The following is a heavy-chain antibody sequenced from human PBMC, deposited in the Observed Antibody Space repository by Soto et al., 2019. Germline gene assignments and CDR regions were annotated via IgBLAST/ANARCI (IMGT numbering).Heavy chain of an antibody. CDR3: ARVDTALVTNYYYYGMDV. V-gene: IGHV1-18*04. CDR1: GGTFSSLG. J-gene: IGHJ6*02. D-gene: IGHD5-18*01. CDR2: ISAYNGNT. Sequence: ASVKVSCKASGGTFSSLGINWVRQAPGQGLEWMGWISAYNGNTNYAQKLQGRVTMTTDTSTSTAYMELRSLRSDDTAVYYCARVDTALVTNYYYYGMDVWGQGTTVTVSS.